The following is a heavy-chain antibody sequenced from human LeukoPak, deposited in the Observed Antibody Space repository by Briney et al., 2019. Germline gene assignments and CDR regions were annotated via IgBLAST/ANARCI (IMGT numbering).Heavy chain of an antibody. CDR3: AKSTITMVRGSWFDP. Sequence: PGGSLRLSCAASGFTFDDYAMHWVRQAPGKGLEWVSCISWNSGSIGYADSVKGRFTISRDNAKNSLYLQMKSLRAEDTALYYCAKSTITMVRGSWFDPWGQGTLVTVSS. D-gene: IGHD3-10*01. J-gene: IGHJ5*02. CDR1: GFTFDDYA. CDR2: ISWNSGSI. V-gene: IGHV3-9*01.